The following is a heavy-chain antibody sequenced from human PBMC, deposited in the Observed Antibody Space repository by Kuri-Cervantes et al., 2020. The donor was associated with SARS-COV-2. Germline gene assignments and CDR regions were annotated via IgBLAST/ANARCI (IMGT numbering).Heavy chain of an antibody. J-gene: IGHJ5*02. V-gene: IGHV3-15*07. CDR1: GFTFSNAW. D-gene: IGHD6-6*01. CDR2: IKSKTDGGTT. CDR3: TRETYSSSYWFDP. Sequence: GGSLRLSCAASGFTFSNAWMNWVRQAPGKGLEWVGRIKSKTDGGTTDYAAPVKGRFTISRDESKNTMYLQMNSLKTEDTAVYYCTRETYSSSYWFDPWGQGTLVTVSS.